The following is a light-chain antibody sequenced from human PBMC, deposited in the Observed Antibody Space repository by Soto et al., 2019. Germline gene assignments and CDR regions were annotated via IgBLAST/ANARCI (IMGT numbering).Light chain of an antibody. J-gene: IGLJ2*01. V-gene: IGLV2-14*01. Sequence: QSVLTQPASVSGSPGQWITISCTGTINDIGSYVYVSWYQQHPGKAPKLIISEVSNRPSGVSNRFSGSKSGNAASLTISGLQAEDEADYYCTSFARGISILFGGGTKVTVL. CDR2: EVS. CDR3: TSFARGISIL. CDR1: INDIGSYVY.